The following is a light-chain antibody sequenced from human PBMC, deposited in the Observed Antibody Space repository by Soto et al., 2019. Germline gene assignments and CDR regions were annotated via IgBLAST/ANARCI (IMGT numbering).Light chain of an antibody. J-gene: IGKJ1*01. Sequence: RASQSVSNNYLAWYQQKPGQAPRLLIYGASNRATGIPDRFSGRGYGTDVIVTISRQASEDAVVYYCQPHGGSGTYGQGTKVDI. V-gene: IGKV3-20*01. CDR2: GAS. CDR3: QPHGGSGT. CDR1: QSVSNNY.